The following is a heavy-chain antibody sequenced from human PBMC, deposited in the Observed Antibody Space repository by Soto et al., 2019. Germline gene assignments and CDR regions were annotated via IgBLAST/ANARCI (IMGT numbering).Heavy chain of an antibody. CDR1: GDSIFSNTAA. V-gene: IGHV6-1*01. Sequence: SQTLSLTCVISGDSIFSNTAAWNWIRQSPSRGLEWLGRTYYRSKWYNEHAVSVKSRISINPDTSKNQFSLLLNSVTPDDTAVYYCARDLSGRFGHWGQGTLVTVSS. J-gene: IGHJ4*02. CDR2: TYYRSKWYN. CDR3: ARDLSGRFGH. D-gene: IGHD3-3*02.